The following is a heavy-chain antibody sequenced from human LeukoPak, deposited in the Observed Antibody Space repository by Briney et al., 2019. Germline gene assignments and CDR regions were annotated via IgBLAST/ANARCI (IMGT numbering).Heavy chain of an antibody. Sequence: PGGSLSLSCAASGFTFSSYAMHWVRRAPGKGLEWVSAISGSGGSTYYADSVKGRFTISRDNSKNTLYLQMNSLRAEDTAVYYCAKGYAQFDYWGQGTLVTVSS. CDR3: AKGYAQFDY. J-gene: IGHJ4*02. D-gene: IGHD1-1*01. V-gene: IGHV3-23*01. CDR2: ISGSGGST. CDR1: GFTFSSYA.